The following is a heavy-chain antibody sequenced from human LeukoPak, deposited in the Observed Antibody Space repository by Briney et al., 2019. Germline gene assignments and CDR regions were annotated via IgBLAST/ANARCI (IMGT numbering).Heavy chain of an antibody. Sequence: ASVKVSCKASGYTFTDYYMHWVRQAPGQGLEWMGWINPNSGGTNYAQKLQGRVTMTRDTSISTAYMELSRLRSDDTAVYYCATVHHRYYDFWSGYYTTNYWGRGTLVTVSS. D-gene: IGHD3-3*01. CDR3: ATVHHRYYDFWSGYYTTNY. V-gene: IGHV1-2*02. J-gene: IGHJ4*02. CDR2: INPNSGGT. CDR1: GYTFTDYY.